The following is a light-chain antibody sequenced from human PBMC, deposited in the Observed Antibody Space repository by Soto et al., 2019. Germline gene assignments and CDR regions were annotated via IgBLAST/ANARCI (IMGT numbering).Light chain of an antibody. J-gene: IGLJ2*01. CDR1: SSDVGSYNY. V-gene: IGLV2-23*02. CDR3: CSYAGSSTLI. CDR2: EVS. Sequence: QSVLTQPASVSGSPGQSITISCTGTSSDVGSYNYVSWYQQHPGKAPKLMIYEVSNRPSGVSNRFSGSKSGNTASLTISGLQAEDEAEYYCCSYAGSSTLIFGGGTKLTVL.